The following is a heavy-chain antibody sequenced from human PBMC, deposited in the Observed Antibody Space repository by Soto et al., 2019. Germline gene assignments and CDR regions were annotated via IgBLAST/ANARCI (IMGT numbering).Heavy chain of an antibody. CDR1: GGTFSTSA. V-gene: IGHV1-69*12. CDR3: ARDKDRQQLGGNYYYILDV. CDR2: IMPIFATP. D-gene: IGHD3-3*02. Sequence: QVQLMQSGAEVKKPGSSVKVSCKASGGTFSTSAISWVRQAPGEGLEWVGGIMPIFATPDYAQKFQGRVTISADESTATASLELPSLTTDDTAVYYCARDKDRQQLGGNYYYILDVWGQGTAITVSS. J-gene: IGHJ6*02.